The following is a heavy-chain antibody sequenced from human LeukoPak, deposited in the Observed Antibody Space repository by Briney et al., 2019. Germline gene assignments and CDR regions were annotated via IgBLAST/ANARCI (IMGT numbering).Heavy chain of an antibody. V-gene: IGHV4-59*08. D-gene: IGHD2-2*01. Sequence: SETPSLTCTVSSGFIGNYYWSWVRQPPGKGLECIAYIHYTGSAGCNPSLKSRVTISVDTSKNQFSLKLRSVTAADTAVYYCARFDCFGASCHFDHWGQGTLVPVSS. CDR2: IHYTGSA. CDR1: SGFIGNYY. CDR3: ARFDCFGASCHFDH. J-gene: IGHJ4*02.